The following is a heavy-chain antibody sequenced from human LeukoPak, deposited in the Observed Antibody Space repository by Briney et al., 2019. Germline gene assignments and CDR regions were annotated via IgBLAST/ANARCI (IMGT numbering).Heavy chain of an antibody. CDR3: ATYGITIFGVVPPLTTDAFDI. CDR1: GYTFTSYA. D-gene: IGHD3-3*01. V-gene: IGHV7-4-1*02. Sequence: ASVKVSCKASGYTFTSYAMNWVRQAPGQGLEWMGWINTNTGNPTYAQGFTGRFVFSLDTSVSTAYLQISSLKAEDTAVYYCATYGITIFGVVPPLTTDAFDIGGQGTMVTV. CDR2: INTNTGNP. J-gene: IGHJ3*02.